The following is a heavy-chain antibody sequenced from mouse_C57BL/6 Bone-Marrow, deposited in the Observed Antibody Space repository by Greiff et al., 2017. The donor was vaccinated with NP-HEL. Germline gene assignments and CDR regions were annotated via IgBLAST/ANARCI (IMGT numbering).Heavy chain of an antibody. D-gene: IGHD2-3*01. J-gene: IGHJ3*01. CDR1: GFTFSSYG. V-gene: IGHV5-6*01. CDR2: ISSGGSYT. CDR3: AMVGYYAAWFAY. Sequence: EVKLMEPGGDLVKPGGSLKLSCAASGFTFSSYGMSWVRQTPDKRLEWVATISSGGSYTYYPDSVKGRFTISRDNAKNTLYLQMSSLKSEDTAMYYCAMVGYYAAWFAYWGQGTLVTVSA.